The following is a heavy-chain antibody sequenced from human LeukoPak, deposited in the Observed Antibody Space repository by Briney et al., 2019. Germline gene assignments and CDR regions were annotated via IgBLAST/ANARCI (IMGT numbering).Heavy chain of an antibody. D-gene: IGHD2-8*01. CDR1: GFTFISSW. CDR3: ARGATNGQAFDY. J-gene: IGHJ4*02. V-gene: IGHV3-7*01. Sequence: GGSLRLSCAASGFTFISSWMTWVRQAPGKGLEWVASIREDGSEKTSVGSVKGRFTISRDNAKNSLYLQMDGLRAEDTAVYYCARGATNGQAFDYWGQGTLVSVSS. CDR2: IREDGSEK.